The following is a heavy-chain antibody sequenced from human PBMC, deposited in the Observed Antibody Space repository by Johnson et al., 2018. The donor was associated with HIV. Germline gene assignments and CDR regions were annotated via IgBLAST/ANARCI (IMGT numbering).Heavy chain of an antibody. CDR2: ISWKGGST. CDR1: GFTFSRFG. V-gene: IGHV3-20*04. D-gene: IGHD6-19*01. J-gene: IGHJ3*02. Sequence: VQLVESGGGVVQPGGSLRLSCVASGFTFSRFGMHWVRQAPGKGLEWVSGISWKGGSTGYADSVKGRFTISKDNAKNSLYLQMNSLRAEDTAVYYCARASHSSGWYGRLGDAFDIWGQGTMVTVSS. CDR3: ARASHSSGWYGRLGDAFDI.